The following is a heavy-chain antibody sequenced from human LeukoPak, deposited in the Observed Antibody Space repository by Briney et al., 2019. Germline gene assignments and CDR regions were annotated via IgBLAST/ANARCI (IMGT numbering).Heavy chain of an antibody. D-gene: IGHD5-24*01. J-gene: IGHJ4*02. V-gene: IGHV1-69*01. CDR2: IIPIFGTA. CDR1: GGTFSSYA. CDR3: ARVGEMATIN. Sequence: ASVKVSCKASGGTFSSYAISWVRQAPGQGLEWMGGIIPIFGTANYAQKFQGRVTITADESTSTAYMELSSLRSEDTAVYYCARVGEMATINWGQGTLVTVSS.